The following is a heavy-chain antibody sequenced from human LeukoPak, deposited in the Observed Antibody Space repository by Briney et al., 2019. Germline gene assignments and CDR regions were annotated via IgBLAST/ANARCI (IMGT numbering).Heavy chain of an antibody. CDR2: ISYDGSNK. CDR1: GFTFSSYA. CDR3: ARGRGADYGGNSGYFDY. V-gene: IGHV3-30-3*01. D-gene: IGHD4-23*01. Sequence: GSLRLSCAASGFTFSSYAMHWVRQAPGKGLEWVAVISYDGSNKYYADSVKGRFTISRDNPKNTLYVQMNSLRAEDTAVYYCARGRGADYGGNSGYFDYWGQGTLVTVSS. J-gene: IGHJ4*02.